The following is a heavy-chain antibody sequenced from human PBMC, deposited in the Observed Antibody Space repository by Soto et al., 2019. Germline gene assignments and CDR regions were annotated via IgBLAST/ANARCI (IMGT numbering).Heavy chain of an antibody. CDR3: ARDNNDFWSLYPLAFDY. Sequence: PSETLSLTCSVSGGSLSKSYWSWIRQPAGKGLAWLGRISTSGHVVSKVSLRSRLTMSVDMSNNHFSLNLTSVTAAATAVYYCARDNNDFWSLYPLAFDYWHKGALVTVSS. D-gene: IGHD3-3*01. V-gene: IGHV4-4*07. CDR1: GGSLSKSY. CDR2: ISTSGHV. J-gene: IGHJ4*02.